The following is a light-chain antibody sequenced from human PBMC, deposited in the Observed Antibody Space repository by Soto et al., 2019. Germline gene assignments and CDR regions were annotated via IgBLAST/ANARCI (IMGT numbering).Light chain of an antibody. CDR2: RNN. V-gene: IGLV1-47*01. CDR3: AAWDDSLSGLYV. J-gene: IGLJ1*01. CDR1: TSSIGRNY. Sequence: QSVLNQPPSASGTPGQRVTISCSGGTSSIGRNYVYWYQQLPGTAPKLVIYRNNQRPSGVPDRFSGSKSGTSASLAIRGLRSEDEADYYCAAWDDSLSGLYVFGTGTKVTVL.